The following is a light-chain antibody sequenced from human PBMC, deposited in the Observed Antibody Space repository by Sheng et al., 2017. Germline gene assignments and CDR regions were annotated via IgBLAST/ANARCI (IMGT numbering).Light chain of an antibody. J-gene: IGLJ2*01. V-gene: IGLV1-51*02. Sequence: QSVLTQPPSVSAAPGQKVTVSCSGSNSNIGKNFVSWYQHVPGTAPKLLIYETNKRPSGIPDRFSGSKSDTSATLGITGLQTGDGADYYCSSYAGRNNLIFGGGTKLTVL. CDR1: NSNIGKNF. CDR2: ETN. CDR3: SSYAGRNNLI.